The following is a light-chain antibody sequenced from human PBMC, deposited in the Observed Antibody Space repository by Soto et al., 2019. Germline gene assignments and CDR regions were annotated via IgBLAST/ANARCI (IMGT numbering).Light chain of an antibody. V-gene: IGKV1-5*03. J-gene: IGKJ1*01. CDR1: QTISSW. Sequence: DIQMTQSPSTLSGSVGDRVTITYRASQTISSWLAWYQQKPGKAPKLLIYKASTLKSGVPARFSGSGSGTEFTLTISSLQPDDFATYYFQHYNSYSEAFGQGTKLDIK. CDR2: KAS. CDR3: QHYNSYSEA.